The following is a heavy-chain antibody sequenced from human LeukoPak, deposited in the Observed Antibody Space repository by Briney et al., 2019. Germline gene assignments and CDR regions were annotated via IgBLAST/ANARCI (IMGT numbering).Heavy chain of an antibody. V-gene: IGHV1-18*01. CDR3: ARVASSWYSAAFDI. Sequence: GATVKVSCKASGYTFTSYGISWVRQAPGLGLEWMGWISAYNGNTNYAQKLQGRVTMTTDTSTSTAYMELRSLRSDDTAVYYCARVASSWYSAAFDIWGQGTMVTVSS. CDR1: GYTFTSYG. J-gene: IGHJ3*02. CDR2: ISAYNGNT. D-gene: IGHD6-13*01.